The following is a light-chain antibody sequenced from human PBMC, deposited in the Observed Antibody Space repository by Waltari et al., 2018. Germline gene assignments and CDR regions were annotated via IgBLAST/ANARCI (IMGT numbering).Light chain of an antibody. CDR3: QQYYSTHTT. Sequence: DIVMTQSPASLAVSLGERATINCKSSQSVLYSSNNKNYLAWYQQKPGQPPKLLIYWASTRESGVPDRFSGSGSGTDFTLTISSLQAEDVAVYYCQQYYSTHTTFGQGTKVEIK. J-gene: IGKJ1*01. CDR2: WAS. V-gene: IGKV4-1*01. CDR1: QSVLYSSNNKNY.